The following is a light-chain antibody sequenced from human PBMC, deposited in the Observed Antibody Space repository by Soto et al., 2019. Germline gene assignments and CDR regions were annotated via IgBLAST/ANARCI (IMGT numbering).Light chain of an antibody. CDR2: DAS. CDR1: QTISNW. J-gene: IGKJ2*01. CDR3: QQYISYSYT. Sequence: DIQMTQSPSTLSASVGDRVTITCRASQTISNWLAWYQQKPGKAPKLLIYDASNLHSGVPSRFSGSGSGTEFTLTISSLQPDDFATYYCQQYISYSYTFGQGTKLEI. V-gene: IGKV1-5*01.